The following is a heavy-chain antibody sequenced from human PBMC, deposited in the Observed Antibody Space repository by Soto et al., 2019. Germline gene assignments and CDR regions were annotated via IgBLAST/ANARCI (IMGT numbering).Heavy chain of an antibody. CDR2: IKSKADGGTP. D-gene: IGHD2-15*01. V-gene: IGHV3-15*01. CDR3: STGLRWTSTDDY. Sequence: EVQLVESGGGLVEPGGSLRLSCVVSGFTFSNAWMRWVRQAPGKGLEWVGRIKSKADGGTPEYAAAVEGRFTISRDDSKNTLYLHLDGMKTEDTAVYYCSTGLRWTSTDDYWGQGTLVTVS. CDR1: GFTFSNAW. J-gene: IGHJ4*02.